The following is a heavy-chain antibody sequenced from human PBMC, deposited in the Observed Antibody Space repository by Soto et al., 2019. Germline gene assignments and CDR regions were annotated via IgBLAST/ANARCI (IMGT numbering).Heavy chain of an antibody. J-gene: IGHJ6*02. Sequence: PSETLSLTCAVYGGSFSGYYWGWIRQPPGKGLEWIGEINHSGSTNYNPSLKSRVTISVDTSKNQFSLKLSSVTAADTAVYYCARAYCSGGSCYYYYYGMDVWGQGTTVTVSS. CDR1: GGSFSGYY. CDR3: ARAYCSGGSCYYYYYGMDV. V-gene: IGHV4-34*01. D-gene: IGHD2-15*01. CDR2: INHSGST.